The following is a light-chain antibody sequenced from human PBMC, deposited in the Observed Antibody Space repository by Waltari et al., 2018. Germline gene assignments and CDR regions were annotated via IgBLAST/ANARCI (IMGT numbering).Light chain of an antibody. CDR3: SSYTSSSTSHVV. Sequence: QSALTQPASVSGSPGQSITISCTGTSSDVGRYNYVSWYQQPPGKAPKLMIYDISKRPSGVSNRFSGSKSGNTASLTISGLQAEDEADYYCSSYTSSSTSHVVFGGGTKLTVL. CDR1: SSDVGRYNY. CDR2: DIS. V-gene: IGLV2-14*01. J-gene: IGLJ2*01.